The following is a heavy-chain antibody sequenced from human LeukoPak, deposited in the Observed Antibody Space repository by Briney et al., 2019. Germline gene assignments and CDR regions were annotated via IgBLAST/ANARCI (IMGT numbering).Heavy chain of an antibody. Sequence: GASLRLSCAASGFTFSSYAMSWVRQAPGKGLEWVSAISGSGGSTYYADSVKGRFTISRDNSKNTLYLQMNSLRAEDTAVYYCAKAGYDFWSAFDYWGQGTLVTVSS. V-gene: IGHV3-23*01. CDR3: AKAGYDFWSAFDY. D-gene: IGHD3-3*01. J-gene: IGHJ4*02. CDR2: ISGSGGST. CDR1: GFTFSSYA.